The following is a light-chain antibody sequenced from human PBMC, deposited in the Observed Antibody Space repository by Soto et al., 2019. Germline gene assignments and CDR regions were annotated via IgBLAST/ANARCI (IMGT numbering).Light chain of an antibody. V-gene: IGKV3D-20*01. CDR2: DAS. J-gene: IGKJ4*01. Sequence: EMVLTQSPATLSLSPGERATLSCGASQSVSSSYLAWYQQKPGLAPGLLISDASSRASRISDRFSGSWSGTDCTLTISIREPEDFAVYYWQQYGSSMLTFGGGTKVEIK. CDR3: QQYGSSMLT. CDR1: QSVSSSY.